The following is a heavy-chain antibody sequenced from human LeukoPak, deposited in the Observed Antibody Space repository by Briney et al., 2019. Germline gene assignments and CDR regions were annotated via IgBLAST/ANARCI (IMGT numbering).Heavy chain of an antibody. D-gene: IGHD4-17*01. CDR2: IYYSGST. Sequence: SETLSLTCTVSGGSINSYYWSWIRQPPGKGLEWIGYIYYSGSTNYNPSLKSRVTISVDTSKNQFSLKLSSVTAADTAVYYCARYSGYEHDYGDYEYFDYWGQGTLVTVSS. CDR1: GGSINSYY. CDR3: ARYSGYEHDYGDYEYFDY. J-gene: IGHJ4*02. V-gene: IGHV4-59*08.